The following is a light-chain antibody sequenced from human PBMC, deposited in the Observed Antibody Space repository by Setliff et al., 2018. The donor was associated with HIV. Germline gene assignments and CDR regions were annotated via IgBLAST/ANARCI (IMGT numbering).Light chain of an antibody. V-gene: IGLV8-61*01. Sequence: TVVTQEPSFSVSPGGTVTLTCGLTSGSVSTSHYPSWYQQTPGLTPRTLIYTTDTRSSGVPYRFSGSKSGTSASLAIADLRSGDEADYYCATSDDSLSAVVFGGGTKVTVL. CDR1: SGSVSTSHY. J-gene: IGLJ2*01. CDR3: ATSDDSLSAVV. CDR2: TTD.